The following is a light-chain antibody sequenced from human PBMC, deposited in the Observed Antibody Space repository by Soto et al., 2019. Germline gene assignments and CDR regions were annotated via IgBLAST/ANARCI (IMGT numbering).Light chain of an antibody. Sequence: DIQMTQSPSSLSATVGDRVTITCRASQGISTYLNWYHQKPGKAPKLLIYAASSLQSGVPSRFSGSGSGTDFTLTISSLQPEDFATYYCQQSYSTLWTFGQGTKVDIK. J-gene: IGKJ1*01. CDR1: QGISTY. CDR2: AAS. CDR3: QQSYSTLWT. V-gene: IGKV1-39*01.